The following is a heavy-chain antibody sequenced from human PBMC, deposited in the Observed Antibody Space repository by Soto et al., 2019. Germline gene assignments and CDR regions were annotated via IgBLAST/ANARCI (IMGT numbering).Heavy chain of an antibody. CDR2: ISYDGSNK. V-gene: IGHV3-30-3*01. J-gene: IGHJ4*02. D-gene: IGHD3-22*01. CDR3: ARVLSYYDSSGYGGWDY. Sequence: QVQLVESGGGVVQPGRSLRLSCAASGFTFSSYAMHWVRQAPGKGLEWVAVISYDGSNKYYADSVKGRFTISRDNSKNXXYLQMNSLRAEDTAVYYCARVLSYYDSSGYGGWDYWGQGTLVTVSS. CDR1: GFTFSSYA.